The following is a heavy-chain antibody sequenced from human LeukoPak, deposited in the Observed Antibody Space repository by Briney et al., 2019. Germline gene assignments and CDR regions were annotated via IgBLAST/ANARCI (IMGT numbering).Heavy chain of an antibody. CDR1: GYTFTGYY. D-gene: IGHD1-26*01. J-gene: IGHJ4*02. CDR2: INTNTGNP. V-gene: IGHV7-4-1*02. Sequence: GASVKVSCKASGYTFTGYYINWVRQAPGQGLEWMGWINTNTGNPTYAQGFTGRFVFSLDTSVSTAYLQISSLKAEDTAVYYCARYRSGSYQRYFDYWGQGTLVTVSS. CDR3: ARYRSGSYQRYFDY.